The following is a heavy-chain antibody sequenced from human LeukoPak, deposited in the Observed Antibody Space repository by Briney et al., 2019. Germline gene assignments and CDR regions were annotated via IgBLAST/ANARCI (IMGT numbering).Heavy chain of an antibody. J-gene: IGHJ5*02. CDR2: IYYSGST. Sequence: SETLSLTCTVSGGSVSRGSYYWSWIRQPPGKGLEWIGYIYYSGSTNYNPSLKSRVTISVDTSKNQFSLKLSSVTAADTTVYYCARDPRSSGYCSGGSCSDWFDPWGQGTLVTVSS. CDR3: ARDPRSSGYCSGGSCSDWFDP. CDR1: GGSVSRGSYY. V-gene: IGHV4-61*01. D-gene: IGHD2-15*01.